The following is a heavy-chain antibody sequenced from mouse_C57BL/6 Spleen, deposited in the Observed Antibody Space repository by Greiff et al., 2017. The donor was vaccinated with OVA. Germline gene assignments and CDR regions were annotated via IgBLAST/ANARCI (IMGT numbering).Heavy chain of an antibody. Sequence: VKLQESGPGLVQPSQSLSITCTVSGFSLTSYGVHWVRQSPGKGLEWLGVIWSGGSTDYNAAFISRLSISKDNSKSQVFFKMNSLQADDTAIYYCASYYGSSPHAMDYWGQGTSVTVSS. D-gene: IGHD1-1*01. CDR2: IWSGGST. V-gene: IGHV2-2*01. CDR3: ASYYGSSPHAMDY. J-gene: IGHJ4*01. CDR1: GFSLTSYG.